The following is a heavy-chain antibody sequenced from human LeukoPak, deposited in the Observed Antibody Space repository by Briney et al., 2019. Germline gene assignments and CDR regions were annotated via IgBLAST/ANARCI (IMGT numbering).Heavy chain of an antibody. Sequence: GGSLRLSCAASGFTFSSNAMNWVRQAPGKGPEWVSYISGSGSTTYYADSVKGRFTISRDNSKNTLYLQMDSLRGEDTAIYYCAKDPPTVVANAFHIWGQETMVTVSS. CDR2: ISGSGSTT. CDR3: AKDPPTVVANAFHI. V-gene: IGHV3-23*01. CDR1: GFTFSSNA. J-gene: IGHJ3*02. D-gene: IGHD4-17*01.